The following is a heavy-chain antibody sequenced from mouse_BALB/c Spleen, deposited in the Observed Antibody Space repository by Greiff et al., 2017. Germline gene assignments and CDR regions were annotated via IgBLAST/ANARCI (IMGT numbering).Heavy chain of an antibody. CDR2: ISSASSTI. J-gene: IGHJ4*01. CDR3: AREVYGSYYAMDY. D-gene: IGHD1-1*01. V-gene: IGHV5-17*02. Sequence: EVQVVESGGGLLQLGGSRKLSCAASGLPFSGFGLHWFGRAPEKGLGWVAYISSASSTIYYAATVKGRFTISRDNPKNTLFLQMTSLRSEDTAMYYCAREVYGSYYAMDYWGQGTSVTVSS. CDR1: GLPFSGFG.